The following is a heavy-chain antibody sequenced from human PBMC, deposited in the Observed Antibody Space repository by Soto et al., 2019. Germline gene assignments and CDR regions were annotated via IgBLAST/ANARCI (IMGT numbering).Heavy chain of an antibody. V-gene: IGHV1-69*06. CDR2: VIPIFGTP. CDR1: GGTFGSYA. CDR3: ANIRWTISLQEEDAI. J-gene: IGHJ4*02. Sequence: QVQLVQSGAEAKKPGSSVKVSCKSSGGTFGSYAISWVRQAPGQGLEWMGGVIPIFGTPHYAQKFRGRVTITADIPTSTAYLELSSLKSADTAVYYCANIRWTISLQEEDAIWGQGTLVTVSS. D-gene: IGHD2-15*01.